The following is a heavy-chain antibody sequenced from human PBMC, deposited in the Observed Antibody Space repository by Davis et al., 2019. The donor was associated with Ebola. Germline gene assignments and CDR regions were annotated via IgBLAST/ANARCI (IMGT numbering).Heavy chain of an antibody. CDR3: ARAFYDSSGYHWFDS. CDR1: GFIFINYW. CDR2: INGAGTST. V-gene: IGHV3-74*01. D-gene: IGHD3-22*01. J-gene: IGHJ5*01. Sequence: GESLKISCAASGFIFINYWMHWVRQVPGKVLVWVSRINGAGTSTSYADYVRGRFTISGDRASNSLSLQMDSLRADDTGLYYCARAFYDSSGYHWFDSWGQGTLVTVSS.